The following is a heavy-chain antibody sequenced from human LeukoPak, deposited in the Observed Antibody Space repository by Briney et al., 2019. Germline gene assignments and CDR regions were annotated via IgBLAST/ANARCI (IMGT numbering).Heavy chain of an antibody. V-gene: IGHV3-23*01. CDR2: ISGSGGST. Sequence: GGSLRLSCAASGFIFSNYGMHWVRQAPGKGLEWVSAISGSGGSTYYADSVKGRFTISRDNSKNTLYLQMNSLRAEDTAVYYCAKDRGRFLEWLLLMDYWGQGTLVTVSS. CDR3: AKDRGRFLEWLLLMDY. J-gene: IGHJ4*02. D-gene: IGHD3-3*01. CDR1: GFIFSNYG.